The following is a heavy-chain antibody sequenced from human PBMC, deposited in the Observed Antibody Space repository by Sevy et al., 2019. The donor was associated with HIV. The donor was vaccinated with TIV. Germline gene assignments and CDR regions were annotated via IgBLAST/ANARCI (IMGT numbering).Heavy chain of an antibody. CDR2: IYSGGST. Sequence: GGSLRLSCAASGFTVSSNYMSWVRQAPGKGLEWVSVIYSGGSTYYADSVKGRFTISRDNSKNTPYLQMNSLRAEDTAVYYCAREGRYYDTSGPGYFQHWGQRTLVTVSS. J-gene: IGHJ1*01. D-gene: IGHD3-22*01. CDR1: GFTVSSNY. V-gene: IGHV3-53*01. CDR3: AREGRYYDTSGPGYFQH.